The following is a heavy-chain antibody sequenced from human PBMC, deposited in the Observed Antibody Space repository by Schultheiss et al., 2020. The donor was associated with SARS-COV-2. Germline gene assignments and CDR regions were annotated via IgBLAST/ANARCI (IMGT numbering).Heavy chain of an antibody. CDR3: ARDPGLLPNYFDY. CDR2: ISSSGSTI. V-gene: IGHV3-11*01. D-gene: IGHD2/OR15-2a*01. CDR1: GFTFSDYY. J-gene: IGHJ4*02. Sequence: GESLKISCAASGFTFSDYYMSWIRQAPGKGLERVSYISSSGSTIYYADSVKGRFTISRDNAKNSLYLQMNSLRAEDTAVYYCARDPGLLPNYFDYWGQGTLVTVSS.